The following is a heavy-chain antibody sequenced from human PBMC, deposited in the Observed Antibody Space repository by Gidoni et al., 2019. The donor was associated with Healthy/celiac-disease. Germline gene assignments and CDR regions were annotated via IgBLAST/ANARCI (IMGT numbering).Heavy chain of an antibody. CDR1: GGTFSSYA. CDR3: ARDRDEEMATEMYYYYGMDV. D-gene: IGHD5-12*01. Sequence: QVQLVQSGAEVKKPGSSVKVSCKASGGTFSSYAISWVRQAPGQGLEWMGGIIPIFGTANYEQKFQGRVTITADKSTSTAYMELSSLRSEDTAVYYCARDRDEEMATEMYYYYGMDVWGQGTTVTVSS. V-gene: IGHV1-69*06. J-gene: IGHJ6*02. CDR2: IIPIFGTA.